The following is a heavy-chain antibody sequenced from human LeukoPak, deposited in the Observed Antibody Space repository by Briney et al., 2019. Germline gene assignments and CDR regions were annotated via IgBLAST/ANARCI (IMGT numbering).Heavy chain of an antibody. D-gene: IGHD6-6*01. J-gene: IGHJ4*02. CDR3: ATDKGRQLGFDY. CDR2: IIPIFGTA. V-gene: IGHV1-69*13. Sequence: ASVKVSCKASGGTFSSYAISWVRQAPGQGLEWMGGIIPIFGTANYAQKFQGRVTITADESTSTAYMELSSLRSEDTAVYYCATDKGRQLGFDYWGQGTLVTVSS. CDR1: GGTFSSYA.